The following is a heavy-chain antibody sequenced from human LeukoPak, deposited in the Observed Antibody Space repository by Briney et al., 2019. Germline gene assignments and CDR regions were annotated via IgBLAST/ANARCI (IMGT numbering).Heavy chain of an antibody. CDR2: ISGGDTR. D-gene: IGHD3-16*01. CDR1: GFTFSRYT. Sequence: AGSLRLSCVASGFTFSRYTINWIRQAPGRGLEWVSAISGGDTRYYADSVWGRFTVTRDNAKNIVYLQMGNLRPEDTAIYFCAKNRETDNVWTFALWGRGTMVTVSS. CDR3: AKNRETDNVWTFAL. J-gene: IGHJ3*01. V-gene: IGHV3-23*01.